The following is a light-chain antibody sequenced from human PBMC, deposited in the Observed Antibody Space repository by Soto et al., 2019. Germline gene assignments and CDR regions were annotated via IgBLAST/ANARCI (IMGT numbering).Light chain of an antibody. CDR2: DVS. CDR1: SSDVGGYNY. Sequence: QCVLTQPASVSGSPGHSITISCTETSSDVGGYNYVSWYQQHPGKAPKLMIYDVSNRPSGVSNRFSGSKSGDTASLTISGLQAEDEADYYCSSYTSSSTLVFGTGTKVTV. J-gene: IGLJ1*01. CDR3: SSYTSSSTLV. V-gene: IGLV2-14*01.